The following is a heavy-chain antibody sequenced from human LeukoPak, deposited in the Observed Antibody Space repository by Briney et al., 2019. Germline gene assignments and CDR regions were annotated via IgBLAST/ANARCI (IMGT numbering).Heavy chain of an antibody. D-gene: IGHD2-15*01. Sequence: PGGSLRLSCAASGFSVSASYMAWVRQAPGKGLECVSVIYTGGSTYYGDSVMGRFPLSRDDHQNTLYLQMTSLRAEDTAVYYCARAITSYSYGGFDIWGQGTMVTVSS. CDR2: IYTGGST. J-gene: IGHJ3*02. V-gene: IGHV3-53*01. CDR3: ARAITSYSYGGFDI. CDR1: GFSVSASY.